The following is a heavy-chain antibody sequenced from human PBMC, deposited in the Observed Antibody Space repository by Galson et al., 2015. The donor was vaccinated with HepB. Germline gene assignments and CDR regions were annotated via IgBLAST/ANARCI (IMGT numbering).Heavy chain of an antibody. CDR3: ARGSRGYSYGGSPNPYYYYGMDV. CDR2: ISYDGSNK. CDR1: GFTFSSYA. V-gene: IGHV3-30-3*01. Sequence: SLRLSCAASGFTFSSYAMHWVRQAPGKGLEWVAVISYDGSNKYYADSVKGRFTISRDKFKNTLYLQMNSLRAEDTAVYYCARGSRGYSYGGSPNPYYYYGMDVWGQGTTVTVSS. D-gene: IGHD5-18*01. J-gene: IGHJ6*02.